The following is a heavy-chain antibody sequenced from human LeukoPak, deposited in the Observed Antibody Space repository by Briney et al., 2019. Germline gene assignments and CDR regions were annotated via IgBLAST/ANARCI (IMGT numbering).Heavy chain of an antibody. CDR1: GFTVSSNY. D-gene: IGHD1-26*01. CDR3: ARGPGGGSYIRFDY. V-gene: IGHV3-66*01. J-gene: IGHJ4*02. CDR2: IYSGGST. Sequence: GGSLRLSCAASGFTVSSNYMSWVRQAPGKGLEWVSVIYSGGSTYYADSLKGRFTISRDNAKNSLYLQMNSLRAEDTAVYYCARGPGGGSYIRFDYWGQGTLVTVSS.